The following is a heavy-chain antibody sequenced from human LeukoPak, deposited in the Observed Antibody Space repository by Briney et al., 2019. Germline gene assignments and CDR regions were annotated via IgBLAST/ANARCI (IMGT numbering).Heavy chain of an antibody. CDR1: GYTFTGYY. D-gene: IGHD3-16*02. CDR3: ARGRKKMITFGGVIVINWFDP. V-gene: IGHV1-8*02. J-gene: IGHJ5*02. Sequence: ASVKVSCKASGYTFTGYYMHWVRQAPGQGLEWMGRINPNSGNTGYAQKFQGRVTMTRNTSISTAYMELSSLRSEDTAVYYCARGRKKMITFGGVIVINWFDPWGQGTLVTVSS. CDR2: INPNSGNT.